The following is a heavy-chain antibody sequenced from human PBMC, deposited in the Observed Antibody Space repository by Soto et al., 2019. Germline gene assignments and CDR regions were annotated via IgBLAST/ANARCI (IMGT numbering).Heavy chain of an antibody. V-gene: IGHV3-30-3*01. Sequence: GGSLRLSCAASGFTFSSYAMHWVRQAPGKGLEWVAVISYDESNKYYADSVKGRFTISRDNSKNTLYLQMNSLRAEATAVYYFAKDRYSAAGTPSFDYGGQGTLVTVPS. J-gene: IGHJ4*02. CDR2: ISYDESNK. CDR3: AKDRYSAAGTPSFDY. CDR1: GFTFSSYA. D-gene: IGHD6-13*01.